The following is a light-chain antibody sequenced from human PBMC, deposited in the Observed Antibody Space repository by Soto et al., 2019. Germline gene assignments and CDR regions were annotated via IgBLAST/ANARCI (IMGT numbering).Light chain of an antibody. CDR2: EVR. CDR1: SSDVGSYNR. V-gene: IGLV2-18*02. CDR3: SSYTSSSTSV. Sequence: QSVLTQPPSVSGSPGQSVTISCTGTSSDVGSYNRVSWYQQPPGTAPKLMIYEVRNRPSGVPDRFSGSKSGNTASLTISGLQAEDEADYYCSSYTSSSTSVFGTGTKLTVL. J-gene: IGLJ1*01.